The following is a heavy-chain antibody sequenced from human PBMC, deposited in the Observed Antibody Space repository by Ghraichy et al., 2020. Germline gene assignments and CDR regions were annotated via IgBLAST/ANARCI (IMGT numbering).Heavy chain of an antibody. CDR1: GFTFSDYY. J-gene: IGHJ4*02. V-gene: IGHV3-11*01. Sequence: GESLNISCAASGFTFSDYYMSWIRQAPGKGLEWVSYISSSGSTIYYADSVKGRFTISRDNAKNSLYLQMNSLRAEDTAVYYCARDKGAVAGTFDYWGQGTLVTVSS. D-gene: IGHD6-19*01. CDR2: ISSSGSTI. CDR3: ARDKGAVAGTFDY.